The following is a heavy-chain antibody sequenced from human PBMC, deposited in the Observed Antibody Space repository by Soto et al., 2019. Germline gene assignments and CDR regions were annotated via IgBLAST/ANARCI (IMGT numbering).Heavy chain of an antibody. J-gene: IGHJ5*02. V-gene: IGHV4-59*01. CDR1: GGSISSYY. D-gene: IGHD6-6*01. CDR2: IYYSGST. CDR3: ARVSSSSHVINWFDP. Sequence: SETLSLTCTVSGGSISSYYWSCIRQPPGKGLEWIGYIYYSGSTNYNPSLKSRVTISVDTSKNQFSLKLSSVTAADTAVYYCARVSSSSHVINWFDPWGQGTLVTVSS.